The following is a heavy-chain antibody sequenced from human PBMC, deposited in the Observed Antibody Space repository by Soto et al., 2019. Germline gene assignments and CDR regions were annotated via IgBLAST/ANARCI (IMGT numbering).Heavy chain of an antibody. CDR2: IFSNDEK. CDR1: GFSLSNATMG. D-gene: IGHD1-26*01. Sequence: SGPTLVNPTETLTLTCTVSGFSLSNATMGVSWIRHPPGKALEWLAHIFSNDEKSHSTSLKIRLTISKDTSKSQVVLTMTNMDPVDTATYYCARIVVGATRVPLPYDYWGQGTLVTVSS. CDR3: ARIVVGATRVPLPYDY. V-gene: IGHV2-26*01. J-gene: IGHJ4*02.